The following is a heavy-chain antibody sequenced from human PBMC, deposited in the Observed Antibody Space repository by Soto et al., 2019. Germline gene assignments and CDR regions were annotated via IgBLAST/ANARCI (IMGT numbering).Heavy chain of an antibody. D-gene: IGHD2-15*01. CDR1: GGSISSGGYY. CDR3: ATEMVVAAKDGYYYYYGMDV. CDR2: IYYSGST. Sequence: QVQLQESGPGLVKPSQTLSLTCTVSGGSISSGGYYWSWIRQHPGKGLEWIGYIYYSGSTYYNPSLMRQVSISVDTTKNQFSLKLSSVTAADTAVYYCATEMVVAAKDGYYYYYGMDVWGQGTTVTVSS. J-gene: IGHJ6*02. V-gene: IGHV4-31*01.